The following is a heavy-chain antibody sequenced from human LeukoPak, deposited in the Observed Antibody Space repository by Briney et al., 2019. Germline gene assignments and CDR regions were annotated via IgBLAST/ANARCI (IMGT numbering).Heavy chain of an antibody. CDR2: ISGSGVST. D-gene: IGHD2-15*01. V-gene: IGHV3-23*01. J-gene: IGHJ5*02. Sequence: GGSLRLSCAASGFTFSSYAMSWVRQAPGKGLEWVSAISGSGVSTYYANSVKGRFTISRDNSKNTLYLQMNSLRAEDTAVYYCAKDLRRNCSGGSCPWGQGTLVTVPS. CDR1: GFTFSSYA. CDR3: AKDLRRNCSGGSCP.